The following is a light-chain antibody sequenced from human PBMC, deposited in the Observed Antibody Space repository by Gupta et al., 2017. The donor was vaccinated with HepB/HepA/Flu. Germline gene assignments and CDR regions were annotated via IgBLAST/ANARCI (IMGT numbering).Light chain of an antibody. V-gene: IGKV3-20*01. CDR2: GAS. J-gene: IGKJ2*01. Sequence: EVVFTQFPGTLSLSPGERATLSCRASQSVSSTYLAWYQQKPGQAPRLLIYGASNSATTISDRFSGSGSGTDFTLTINRLEPEDFAVYYCHHDCPSLYTFGPGTKLEIK. CDR3: HHDCPSLYT. CDR1: QSVSSTY.